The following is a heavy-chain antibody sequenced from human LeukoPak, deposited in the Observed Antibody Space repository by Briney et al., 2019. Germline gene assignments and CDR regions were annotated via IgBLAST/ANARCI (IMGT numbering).Heavy chain of an antibody. Sequence: SETLSLTCTVSDGSISSYYWSWIRQPPGKGLEWIGYIYYSGSTNYNPSLKSRVTISVDTSKNQFSLKLSSVTAADTAVYYCARSYSSGWYFARNYYYYYGMVVWGQGTTVTVSS. CDR1: DGSISSYY. D-gene: IGHD6-19*01. CDR2: IYYSGST. CDR3: ARSYSSGWYFARNYYYYYGMVV. V-gene: IGHV4-59*01. J-gene: IGHJ6*02.